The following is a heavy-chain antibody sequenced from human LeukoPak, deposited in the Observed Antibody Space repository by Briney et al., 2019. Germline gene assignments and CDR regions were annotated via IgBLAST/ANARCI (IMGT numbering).Heavy chain of an antibody. CDR2: VRNKANNYAT. V-gene: IGHV3-73*01. CDR3: TRNNADAGIAFDP. CDR1: GFIIGDSA. J-gene: IGHJ5*02. Sequence: GGSLRLSCAASGFIIGDSAVHWVRQASGKGLEWLGRVRNKANNYATAYAASVEGRFTISRDDSQNTAYLQMNSLKIEDTAVYYCTRNNADAGIAFDPWGQGTLVTVSS. D-gene: IGHD1/OR15-1a*01.